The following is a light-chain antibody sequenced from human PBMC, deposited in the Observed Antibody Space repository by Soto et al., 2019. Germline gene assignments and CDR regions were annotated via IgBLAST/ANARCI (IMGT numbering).Light chain of an antibody. V-gene: IGKV3-15*01. CDR1: QRIGSN. CDR2: GAS. J-gene: IGKJ1*01. Sequence: EIVMTQSPATISMSPGETATLSCRASQRIGSNLAWYQQKPGQAPSLLIYGASPRATGVPDRFSGSGSGTEFTLTISSLQSEDIAVYYCQQYNFWPTFGQGTKVDIK. CDR3: QQYNFWPT.